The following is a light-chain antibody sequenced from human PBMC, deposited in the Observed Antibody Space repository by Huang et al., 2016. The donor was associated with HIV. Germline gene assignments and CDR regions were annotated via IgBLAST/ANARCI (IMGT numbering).Light chain of an antibody. CDR1: QSVSGTY. CDR3: QQYGTSPPSLT. Sequence: EIVLTQSPGTLSLSPGGRATLSCRASQSVSGTYLDWYQQKPGQAPRLLIYGKSIRATGIPDRFSGSGSATDFTLTISGLEPEDFSLYYCQQYGTSPPSLTFGGGTKVEIK. V-gene: IGKV3-20*01. J-gene: IGKJ4*01. CDR2: GKS.